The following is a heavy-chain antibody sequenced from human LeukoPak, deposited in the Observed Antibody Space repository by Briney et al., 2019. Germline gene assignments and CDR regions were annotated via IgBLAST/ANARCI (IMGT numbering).Heavy chain of an antibody. CDR3: ASGVGSHDFGDYGTGHY. D-gene: IGHD4-17*01. V-gene: IGHV1-8*01. J-gene: IGHJ4*02. Sequence: ASVKVSRKASGYTFTSYDINWVRQATGQGLEWMGWMNPNSGNTGYAQKFQGRVTMTRNTSISTAYMELSSLRSEDTAVYYCASGVGSHDFGDYGTGHYWGQGTLVTVSS. CDR2: MNPNSGNT. CDR1: GYTFTSYD.